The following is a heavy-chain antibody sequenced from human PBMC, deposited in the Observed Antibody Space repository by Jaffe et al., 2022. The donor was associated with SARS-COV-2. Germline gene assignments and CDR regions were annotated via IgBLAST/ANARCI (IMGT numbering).Heavy chain of an antibody. J-gene: IGHJ4*02. D-gene: IGHD3-10*01. CDR1: GFTFSSYS. Sequence: EVQLVESGGGLVQPGGSLRLSCAASGFTFSSYSMTWVRQAPGKGLEWVVNIKEDGSEKNYVDSVKGRFTISRDNAKNSLYLQMNSLRAEDTAVYYCVRGQSYFRVWGQGTLVIVSS. CDR2: IKEDGSEK. CDR3: VRGQSYFRV. V-gene: IGHV3-7*03.